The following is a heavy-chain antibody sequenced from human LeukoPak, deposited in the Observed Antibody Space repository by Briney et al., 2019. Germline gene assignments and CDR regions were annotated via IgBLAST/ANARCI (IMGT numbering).Heavy chain of an antibody. CDR2: ISSSSSYI. CDR3: GSGIAAAGTQGAFDI. D-gene: IGHD6-13*01. J-gene: IGHJ3*02. Sequence: GGSLRLSCAASGFTFSSYSMNWVRQSPGKGLEWVSSISSSSSYIYYADSVKGRFTISRDNAKNSLYLQMNSLRAEDTAVYYCGSGIAAAGTQGAFDIWGQGTMVTVSS. CDR1: GFTFSSYS. V-gene: IGHV3-21*01.